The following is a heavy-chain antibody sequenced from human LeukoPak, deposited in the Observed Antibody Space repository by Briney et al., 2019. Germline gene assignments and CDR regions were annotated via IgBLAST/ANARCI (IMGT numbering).Heavy chain of an antibody. CDR1: GFPFSTYS. V-gene: IGHV3-48*01. J-gene: IGHJ6*03. CDR2: IRGSGGGI. Sequence: QPGGSLRLSCAASGFPFSTYSVTWVRQAPGKGLEWISYIRGSGGGIYYADSVQGRFTISRDNAKNSLYLQMSSLRAEDTAVYYCARVHEGNYYHYYMDVWGKGTTVTVSS. CDR3: ARVHEGNYYHYYMDV.